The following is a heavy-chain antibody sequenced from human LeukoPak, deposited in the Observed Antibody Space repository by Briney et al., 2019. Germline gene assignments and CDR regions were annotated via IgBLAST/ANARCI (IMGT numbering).Heavy chain of an antibody. Sequence: SETLSLTCTVSGGSISSYYWSWIRQPAGKGLEWIGRIYTSGSITYNPSLKSRVSMSVDTSKNQFSLKVSSVTAADTAVYYCASEPSSDEYYFDYWGQGTLVTVSS. D-gene: IGHD3-22*01. V-gene: IGHV4-4*07. CDR1: GGSISSYY. J-gene: IGHJ4*02. CDR3: ASEPSSDEYYFDY. CDR2: IYTSGSI.